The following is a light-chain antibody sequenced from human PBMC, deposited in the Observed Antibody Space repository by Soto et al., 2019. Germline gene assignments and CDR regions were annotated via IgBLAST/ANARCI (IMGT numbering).Light chain of an antibody. V-gene: IGLV2-14*01. Sequence: QSVLTQPPSASGSPGQSVTISCTGTSSDVGGYNYVSWYQQHPGKAPKLMIYEVTNRPSGVSNRFSGSKSGNTASLTISGLQADDEADYFCSSYINTNTLVFGGGTKVTVL. CDR2: EVT. CDR3: SSYINTNTLV. CDR1: SSDVGGYNY. J-gene: IGLJ2*01.